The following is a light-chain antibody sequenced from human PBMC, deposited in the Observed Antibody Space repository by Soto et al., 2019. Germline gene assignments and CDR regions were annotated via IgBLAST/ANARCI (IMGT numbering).Light chain of an antibody. Sequence: VLEPSPGARAWTAGNRTTLPCPALWSVRSSTYLAWYQQKRGQSPRLLTYDASTRATGIPDRFSGSGSGADFTLTISRLEPEDFAIYYCQQYRSMPITFGQGTRLEIK. CDR2: DAS. CDR1: WSVRSSTY. CDR3: QQYRSMPIT. V-gene: IGKV3-20*01. J-gene: IGKJ5*01.